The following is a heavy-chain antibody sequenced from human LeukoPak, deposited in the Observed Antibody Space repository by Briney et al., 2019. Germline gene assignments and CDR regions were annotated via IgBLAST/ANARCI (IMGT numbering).Heavy chain of an antibody. J-gene: IGHJ4*02. D-gene: IGHD5-12*01. V-gene: IGHV5-51*01. CDR2: IYPHDSET. Sequence: GESLKISCQGSGYNFISNWIGWVRQTPGKGLEFLGIIYPHDSETIYSPSFQGQVTVSADKSISTAYLQWNSLKASDTAMYYCARVDRRGYSDYTAILPDYWGQGTLVTVSS. CDR3: ARVDRRGYSDYTAILPDY. CDR1: GYNFISNW.